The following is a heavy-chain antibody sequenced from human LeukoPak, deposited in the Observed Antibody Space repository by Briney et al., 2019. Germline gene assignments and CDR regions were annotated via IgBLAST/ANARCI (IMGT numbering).Heavy chain of an antibody. Sequence: SETLSLTCTVSGGSISRYFWSWIRQSPGKGLEWIGHISNIGNTNYSPSLKSRVTISVDTSKTHFSLKLSSVTAADTAMYYCARDIGYTYGIFDYWGQGILVTVSS. CDR3: ARDIGYTYGIFDY. CDR2: ISNIGNT. CDR1: GGSISRYF. D-gene: IGHD5-18*01. V-gene: IGHV4-59*01. J-gene: IGHJ4*02.